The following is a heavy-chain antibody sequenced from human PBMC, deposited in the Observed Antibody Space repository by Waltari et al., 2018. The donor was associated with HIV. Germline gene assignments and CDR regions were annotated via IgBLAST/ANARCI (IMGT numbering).Heavy chain of an antibody. Sequence: QVQLVQSGAEVQRPGASVKVSCKASGYTFTTYGINWVRQAPGQGLEWMGWISGYNGNTKYAQNLQGRVTMTTDTSTTTAYMELRSLRSDDTAVYYCARATVLLLVDYWGQGTLVTVSS. CDR1: GYTFTTYG. CDR2: ISGYNGNT. CDR3: ARATVLLLVDY. D-gene: IGHD2-21*02. V-gene: IGHV1-18*01. J-gene: IGHJ4*02.